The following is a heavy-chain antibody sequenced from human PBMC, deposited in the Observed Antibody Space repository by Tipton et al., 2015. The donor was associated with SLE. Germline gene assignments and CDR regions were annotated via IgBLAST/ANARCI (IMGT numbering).Heavy chain of an antibody. Sequence: SLRLSCTGTGITVNNYAMNWVRQAPGKGLDWTTVISYDGRNKNYADSVKGRFTISRDNSGDTVYLEMNSLRAEDTAVYYCARDVVGATEGLDYWGQGTLVTVSS. J-gene: IGHJ4*02. V-gene: IGHV3-30*04. D-gene: IGHD1-26*01. CDR1: GITVNNYA. CDR2: ISYDGRNK. CDR3: ARDVVGATEGLDY.